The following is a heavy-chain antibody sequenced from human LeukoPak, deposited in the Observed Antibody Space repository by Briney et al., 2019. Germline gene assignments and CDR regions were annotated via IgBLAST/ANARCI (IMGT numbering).Heavy chain of an antibody. Sequence: PGGSLRLSCAASGFTFSSYAMSWVRQAPGKGLEWVSAISGSGGSTYYADSVKGRYTISRDNSKNTLYLQMNSLRAEDTAVYYCARDKTHDYGDSYFEYWGQGTLVTVSS. CDR2: ISGSGGST. J-gene: IGHJ4*02. D-gene: IGHD4-17*01. V-gene: IGHV3-23*01. CDR3: ARDKTHDYGDSYFEY. CDR1: GFTFSSYA.